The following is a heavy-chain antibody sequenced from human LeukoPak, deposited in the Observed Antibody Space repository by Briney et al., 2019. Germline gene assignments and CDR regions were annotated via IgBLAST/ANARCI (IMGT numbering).Heavy chain of an antibody. Sequence: GASVKVSCKFSGYTFTGYYMHWVRQAPGQGLEWMGWINPNNGDTKFAQNFQGRVTLTRDMSITTAYMEINRLRSDDTAVYYCARDQIAAPDHFDYWGQGTVVIVST. D-gene: IGHD6-6*01. V-gene: IGHV1-2*02. J-gene: IGHJ4*02. CDR1: GYTFTGYY. CDR2: INPNNGDT. CDR3: ARDQIAAPDHFDY.